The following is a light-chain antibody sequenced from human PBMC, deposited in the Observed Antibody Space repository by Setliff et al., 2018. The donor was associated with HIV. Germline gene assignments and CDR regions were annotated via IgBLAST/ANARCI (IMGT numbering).Light chain of an antibody. V-gene: IGLV2-14*03. J-gene: IGLJ1*01. CDR2: DNT. CDR1: SSDIGGYNF. Sequence: QSALAQPASVSGSPGQSITISCTGTSSDIGGYNFVSWYQQYPGEAPKLIISDNTKRPSGVSDRFSASKSGNTASLTISGLRAEDEADYYCSSYTSSSTDGFGLGTKGTVL. CDR3: SSYTSSSTDG.